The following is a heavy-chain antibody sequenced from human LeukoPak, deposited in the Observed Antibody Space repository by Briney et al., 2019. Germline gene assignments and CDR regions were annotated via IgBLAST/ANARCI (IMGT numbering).Heavy chain of an antibody. V-gene: IGHV1-2*02. CDR3: ARSFRGSDGDFDY. CDR1: GYTFTGYY. J-gene: IGHJ4*02. D-gene: IGHD5-12*01. CDR2: INPNSGGT. Sequence: ASVKVSCKASGYTFTGYYMHWVRQAPGQGLEWMGWINPNSGGTNYAQKFQGRVTMTRDTSISTAYMELSRLRSDDTAVYYCARSFRGSDGDFDYWGQGTQVTVSS.